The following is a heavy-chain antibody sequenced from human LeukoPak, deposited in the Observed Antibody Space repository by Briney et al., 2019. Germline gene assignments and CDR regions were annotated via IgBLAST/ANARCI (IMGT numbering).Heavy chain of an antibody. CDR1: GYSISSGYY. Sequence: PSETVSLTCAVCGYSISSGYYWGWIRQPPGEGLEWIGSIFHSGSTYYNPSLKSRVTISVDTSKNQFSLKLRSVTAADTAVYYCARRATADYYFDNWGQGTLVTVSS. D-gene: IGHD5-12*01. V-gene: IGHV4-38-2*01. CDR2: IFHSGST. CDR3: ARRATADYYFDN. J-gene: IGHJ4*02.